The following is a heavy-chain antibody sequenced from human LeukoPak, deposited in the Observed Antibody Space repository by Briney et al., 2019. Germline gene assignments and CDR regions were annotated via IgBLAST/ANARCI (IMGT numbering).Heavy chain of an antibody. D-gene: IGHD3-3*01. Sequence: SETLSLTCTVSGYSISSGYYWGWIRQPPGKGLEWIGSIYHSGNTYYNSSLKSRVTISVDMSKNQFSLKLSSVTAADTAVYYCARDRSGFDYWGQGTLATVSS. CDR2: IYHSGNT. CDR1: GYSISSGYY. J-gene: IGHJ4*02. V-gene: IGHV4-38-2*02. CDR3: ARDRSGFDY.